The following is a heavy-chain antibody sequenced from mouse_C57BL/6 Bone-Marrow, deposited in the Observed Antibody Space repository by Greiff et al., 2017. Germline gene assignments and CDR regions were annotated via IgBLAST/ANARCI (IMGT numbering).Heavy chain of an antibody. Sequence: VQLVESGAELAKPGASVKLSCKASGYTFTSYWMHWVKQRPGQGLEWIGYINPSSGYTKYNQKFKDKASLTADKSSSTAYMQLSSLTYEDSAVYYCASSYYSNFWFAYWGQGTLVTVSA. CDR3: ASSYYSNFWFAY. J-gene: IGHJ3*01. CDR2: INPSSGYT. D-gene: IGHD2-5*01. V-gene: IGHV1-7*01. CDR1: GYTFTSYW.